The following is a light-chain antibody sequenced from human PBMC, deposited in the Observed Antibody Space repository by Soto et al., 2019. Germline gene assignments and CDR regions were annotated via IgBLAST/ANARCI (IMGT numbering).Light chain of an antibody. J-gene: IGKJ1*01. CDR3: PQSHSPPRT. CDR2: AAS. Sequence: DIPMTQSPSTLDGSVGDRVTITCRASQSISSYLNWYQQKPGTAPKLLIYAASSLQSGVPSRFSGSGSGTDFTPTLSSPQPEDFATYYFPQSHSPPRTFGQGTKVDI. V-gene: IGKV1-39*01. CDR1: QSISSY.